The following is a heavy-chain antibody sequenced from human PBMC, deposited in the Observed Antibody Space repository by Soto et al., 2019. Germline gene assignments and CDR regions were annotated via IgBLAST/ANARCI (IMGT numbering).Heavy chain of an antibody. CDR3: AADMYDSSGYYYDY. D-gene: IGHD3-22*01. CDR2: IVVGSGNT. CDR1: GFTFTSSA. V-gene: IGHV1-58*02. Sequence: SVKVSSKASGFTFTSSAMQWVRQARGQRLEWIGWIVVGSGNTNYAQKFQERVTITRDMSTSTAYMELSSLRSEDTAVYYCAADMYDSSGYYYDYWGQGTLVTVSS. J-gene: IGHJ4*02.